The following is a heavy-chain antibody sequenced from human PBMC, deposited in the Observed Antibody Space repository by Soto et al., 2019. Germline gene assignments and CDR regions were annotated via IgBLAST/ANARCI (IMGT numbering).Heavy chain of an antibody. Sequence: QVQLQESGPGLVKPSQTLSLTCTVSGGSISSGGYYWSWIRQHPGKGLEWIGYIYYSGSTYYNPSLKSRATISVDTSKNQFSLKLSSVTAADTAVYYCARDRAYYYDSSAAFDIWGQGTMVTVSS. V-gene: IGHV4-31*03. CDR2: IYYSGST. D-gene: IGHD3-22*01. J-gene: IGHJ3*02. CDR1: GGSISSGGYY. CDR3: ARDRAYYYDSSAAFDI.